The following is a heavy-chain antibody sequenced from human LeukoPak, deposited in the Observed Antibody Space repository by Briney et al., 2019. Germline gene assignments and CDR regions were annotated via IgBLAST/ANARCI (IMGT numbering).Heavy chain of an antibody. CDR3: ARHPRDYFWFDP. CDR1: GGSISSSSYY. V-gene: IGHV4-39*01. Sequence: SETLSLTCTVSGGSISSSSYYWGWIRQPPGKGLEWTGSIYYSGSTYYNPSLKSRVTISVDTSKNQFSLKLSSVTAADTAVYYCARHPRDYFWFDPWGQGTLVTVSS. J-gene: IGHJ5*02. D-gene: IGHD2/OR15-2a*01. CDR2: IYYSGST.